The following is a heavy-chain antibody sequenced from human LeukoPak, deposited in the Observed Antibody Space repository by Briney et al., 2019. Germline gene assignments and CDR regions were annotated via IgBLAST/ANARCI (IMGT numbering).Heavy chain of an antibody. Sequence: ASVKVSCKASGGTFSSYATSWVRQAPGQGLEWMGGIIPIFGTANYAQKFQGRVTITADKSTSTAYMELSSLRSEDTAVYYCARASSGWYYYYYYMDVWGKGTTVTVSS. CDR3: ARASSGWYYYYYYMDV. CDR2: IIPIFGTA. CDR1: GGTFSSYA. V-gene: IGHV1-69*06. J-gene: IGHJ6*03. D-gene: IGHD6-19*01.